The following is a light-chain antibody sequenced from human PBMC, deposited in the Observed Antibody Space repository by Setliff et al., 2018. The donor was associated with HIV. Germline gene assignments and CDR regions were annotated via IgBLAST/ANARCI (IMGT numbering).Light chain of an antibody. V-gene: IGLV2-14*03. CDR3: CSYTSSLTDV. CDR2: GVT. Sequence: QSALTQPASVSGSPGQSITLSCTGTSSDVGSYNFVSWYQQHPGRAPKLMIYGVTKRPSGVSDRFSGSKSGNTASLTISGLQTEDEADYYCCSYTSSLTDVFGTGTKVTVL. CDR1: SSDVGSYNF. J-gene: IGLJ1*01.